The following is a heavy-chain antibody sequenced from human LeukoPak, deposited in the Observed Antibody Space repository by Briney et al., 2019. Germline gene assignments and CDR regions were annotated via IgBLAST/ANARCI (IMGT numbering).Heavy chain of an antibody. D-gene: IGHD2-2*01. CDR2: INSDGSST. V-gene: IGHV3-74*01. CDR1: GFTLSPYW. CDR3: ARARCSRTSCNTESDY. Sequence: PGGSLRLSCSASGFTLSPYWMHWVRQSPGKGLVWVSRINSDGSSTTYADSVKGRFTISRDNTKNTLYLQMNLLRAEDTAVYYCARARCSRTSCNTESDYWGQGTLVTVSS. J-gene: IGHJ4*02.